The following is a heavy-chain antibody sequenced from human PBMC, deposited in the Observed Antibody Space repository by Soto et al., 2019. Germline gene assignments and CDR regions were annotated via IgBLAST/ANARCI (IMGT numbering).Heavy chain of an antibody. CDR3: TRGAAVAGIDY. D-gene: IGHD6-19*01. J-gene: IGHJ4*02. V-gene: IGHV3-7*03. Sequence: EVQLVQSGGGLVQPGGSLRLSCAAAGFTLSTYWMSWVRQAPGKGLEWVANLKPDGSEKYYGDSVKGRVTISRDDAENSLYLQMNSLRVEDTAMYYCTRGAAVAGIDYWGQGTLVTVSS. CDR2: LKPDGSEK. CDR1: GFTLSTYW.